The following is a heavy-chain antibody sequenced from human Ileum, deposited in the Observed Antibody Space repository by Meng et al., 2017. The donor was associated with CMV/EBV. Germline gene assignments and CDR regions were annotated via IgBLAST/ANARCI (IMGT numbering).Heavy chain of an antibody. CDR2: ISSSSSYI. V-gene: IGHV3-21*01. CDR3: ARDRPTYHDFWSGLDYYYYVMDF. D-gene: IGHD3-3*01. J-gene: IGHJ6*02. Sequence: GESLKISCAASGFTFSSYSMNWVRQAPGKGLEWVSSISSSSSYIYYADSVKGRFTISRDNAKNSLYLQMNSLRAEDTAVYYCARDRPTYHDFWSGLDYYYYVMDFWGQGTTVTVSS. CDR1: GFTFSSYS.